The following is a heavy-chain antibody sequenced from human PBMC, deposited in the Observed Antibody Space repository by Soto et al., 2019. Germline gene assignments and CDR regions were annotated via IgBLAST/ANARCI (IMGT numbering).Heavy chain of an antibody. Sequence: GASVKVSCKASGGTLSSYAISWVRQAPGQGLEWMGGIIPIFGTANYAQKFQGRVTITADESTSTAYMELSSLRSEDMAVYYCARDNPLYYDFWSGYHTRSGNWFDPWGQGTLVTVS. CDR3: ARDNPLYYDFWSGYHTRSGNWFDP. J-gene: IGHJ5*02. CDR1: GGTLSSYA. D-gene: IGHD3-3*01. V-gene: IGHV1-69*13. CDR2: IIPIFGTA.